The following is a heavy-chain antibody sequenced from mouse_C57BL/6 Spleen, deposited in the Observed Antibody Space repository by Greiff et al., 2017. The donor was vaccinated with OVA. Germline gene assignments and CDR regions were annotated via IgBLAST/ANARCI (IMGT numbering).Heavy chain of an antibody. Sequence: VQLQQPGAELVKPGASVKMSCKASGYTFTSYWITWVKQRPGQGLEWIGDIYPGSGSTNYNEKFKSKATLTVDTSSSTAYMQLSSLTSEDSAVSYCERENYDYDRDYFDYWGQGTTLTVSS. CDR3: ERENYDYDRDYFDY. D-gene: IGHD2-4*01. CDR1: GYTFTSYW. V-gene: IGHV1-55*01. CDR2: IYPGSGST. J-gene: IGHJ2*01.